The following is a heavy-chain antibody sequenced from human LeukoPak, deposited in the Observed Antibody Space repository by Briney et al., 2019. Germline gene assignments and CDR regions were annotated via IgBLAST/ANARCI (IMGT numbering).Heavy chain of an antibody. V-gene: IGHV3-48*03. CDR1: GFTFSSYE. D-gene: IGHD1-26*01. CDR2: ISSSGSTI. Sequence: GGSLSPSCAASGFTFSSYEMNWVGQAPGKGREWVSYISSSGSTIYYADSVKGRFTISRDNAKNSLYLQMNSLRAEDTAVYYCARAPVGSMAFDIWGQGTMVTVSS. CDR3: ARAPVGSMAFDI. J-gene: IGHJ3*02.